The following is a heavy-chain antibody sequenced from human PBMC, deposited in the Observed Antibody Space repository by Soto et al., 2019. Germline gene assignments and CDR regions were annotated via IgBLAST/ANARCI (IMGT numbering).Heavy chain of an antibody. Sequence: PGGSLRLSCAASGFTFSSYAMSWVRQAPGKGLEWVSAISGSGGSTYYADSVKGRFTISRDNSKNTLYLQMNSLRAEDTAVYYCAKDIVVVPAAMSGYYYGMDVWGQGTTVTVSS. CDR2: ISGSGGST. V-gene: IGHV3-23*01. CDR3: AKDIVVVPAAMSGYYYGMDV. D-gene: IGHD2-2*01. CDR1: GFTFSSYA. J-gene: IGHJ6*02.